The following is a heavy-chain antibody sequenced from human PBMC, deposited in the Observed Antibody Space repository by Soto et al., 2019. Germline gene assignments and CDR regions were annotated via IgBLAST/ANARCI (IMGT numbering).Heavy chain of an antibody. Sequence: GASVKVSCKDSGGTFSSYIISWVRQAPGQGLEWMGRIIPILGIAKYAQKFQGRVTITADKPTSTAYMELSSLRSEDTAVYYCARGLHYDSISLDDYWGQGTLVTVSS. CDR3: ARGLHYDSISLDDY. CDR1: GGTFSSYI. D-gene: IGHD3-22*01. J-gene: IGHJ4*02. CDR2: IIPILGIA. V-gene: IGHV1-69*02.